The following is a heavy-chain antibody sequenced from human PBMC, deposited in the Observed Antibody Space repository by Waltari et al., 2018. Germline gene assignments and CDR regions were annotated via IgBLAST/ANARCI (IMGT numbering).Heavy chain of an antibody. CDR2: SYSGGST. J-gene: IGHJ4*02. Sequence: EVQLVESGGGLIQPGGSLRLSCAASGFPVSSNYMSWVRQAPGTGLGWVSGSYSGGSTYYAEYVKGRFTSSRDKSKNTLYLQMNSLRAEDTAVYYCAREFRGTAAAGYFDYWGQGTLVTVSS. CDR1: GFPVSSNY. CDR3: AREFRGTAAAGYFDY. D-gene: IGHD6-13*01. V-gene: IGHV3-53*01.